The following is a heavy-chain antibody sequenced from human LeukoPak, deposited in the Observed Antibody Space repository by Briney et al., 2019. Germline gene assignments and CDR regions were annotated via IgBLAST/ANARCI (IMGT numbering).Heavy chain of an antibody. CDR3: ARALYFRYYFDY. J-gene: IGHJ4*02. Sequence: SETLSLTCAVYGGSFSGYYWSWIRQPPGKGLEWIGYIYYSGSTNYNPSLKSRVTISVDTSKNQFSLKLSSVTAADTAVYYCARALYFRYYFDYWGQGTLVTVSS. V-gene: IGHV4-59*01. CDR2: IYYSGST. CDR1: GGSFSGYY. D-gene: IGHD2-8*01.